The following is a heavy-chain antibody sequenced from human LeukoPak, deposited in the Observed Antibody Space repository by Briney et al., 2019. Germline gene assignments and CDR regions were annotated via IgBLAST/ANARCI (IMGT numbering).Heavy chain of an antibody. D-gene: IGHD5-12*01. CDR3: ARVAVSATGDAFDI. J-gene: IGHJ3*02. CDR2: INQDGSEK. V-gene: IGHV3-7*01. CDR1: GFTFSSYW. Sequence: GGSLRLSCAASGFTFSSYWMSWVRQAPGKGLEWVANINQDGSEKHYVDSVKGRFTISRDNAKNSLYLQMNSLRAEDTAVYYCARVAVSATGDAFDIWGQGTMVTVSS.